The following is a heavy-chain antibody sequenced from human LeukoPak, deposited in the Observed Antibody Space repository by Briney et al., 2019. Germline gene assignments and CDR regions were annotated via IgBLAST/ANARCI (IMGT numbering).Heavy chain of an antibody. Sequence: GGSLRLSCAASGFTFSSYAMNWVRQAPGKGLEWVSTISGSGGSKHYADSVEGRFTISRDNSKNTVYLQMNSLRAEATAIYYCAKLTSASGAYGVDVWGQGTTVTVSS. CDR3: AKLTSASGAYGVDV. J-gene: IGHJ6*02. CDR2: ISGSGGSK. D-gene: IGHD3-10*01. CDR1: GFTFSSYA. V-gene: IGHV3-23*01.